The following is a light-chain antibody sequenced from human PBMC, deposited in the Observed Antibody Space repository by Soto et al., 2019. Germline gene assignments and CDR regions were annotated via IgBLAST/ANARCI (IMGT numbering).Light chain of an antibody. V-gene: IGLV2-23*03. CDR2: EGS. CDR3: CSYAGISTFVV. J-gene: IGLJ2*01. Sequence: QSVLTQPASVSGSPGQSITISCTGTSSDVGTYNLVSWYQQHPGKAPKLMIYEGSKRPSGVSNRFSGSKSGNTASLTISGLQAEDEADYYCCSYAGISTFVVFGGGTKLT. CDR1: SSDVGTYNL.